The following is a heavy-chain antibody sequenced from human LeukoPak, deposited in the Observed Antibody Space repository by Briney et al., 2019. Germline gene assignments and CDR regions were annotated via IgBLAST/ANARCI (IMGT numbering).Heavy chain of an antibody. CDR3: ARDQEKETGTGAFDI. J-gene: IGHJ3*02. CDR1: GFTLSSYG. CDR2: IWYDGSNK. D-gene: IGHD3-9*01. V-gene: IGHV3-33*01. Sequence: GGSLRLSCAASGFTLSSYGMRWVRQAPGKGLEWVAVIWYDGSNKYYADSVKGRFTISRDNSKNTLYLQMNSLRAEDTAVYYCARDQEKETGTGAFDIWGQGTMVTVSS.